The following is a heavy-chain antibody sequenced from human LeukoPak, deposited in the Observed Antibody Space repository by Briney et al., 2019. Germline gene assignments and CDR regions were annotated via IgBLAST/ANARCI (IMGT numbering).Heavy chain of an antibody. CDR1: GASISSSY. CDR3: ARDQTYYVSSGYYYVTYLQH. Sequence: SETLSPTCTVSGASISSSYCTWIRQPAGEGLEWIGRISSGGSTTYNPSFKSRVTMSLDTSKKQFSLNLTSVTAADTAVYYCARDQTYYVSSGYYYVTYLQHWGQGILVTVSS. D-gene: IGHD3-22*01. CDR2: ISSGGST. J-gene: IGHJ1*01. V-gene: IGHV4-4*07.